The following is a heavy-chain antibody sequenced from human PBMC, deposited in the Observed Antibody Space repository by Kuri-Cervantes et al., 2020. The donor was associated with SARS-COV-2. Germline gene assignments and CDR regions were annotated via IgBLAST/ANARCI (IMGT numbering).Heavy chain of an antibody. CDR1: GVAVQYFF. D-gene: IGHD1-26*01. CDR2: LYYSGST. J-gene: IGHJ4*02. Sequence: ESLKISCSVSGVAVQYFFWSWIRQPPGKGLEWIGYLYYSGSTNYNPSLKSRVTISLDTSKNQFSPKLSTVTAADTAVYYCATGSYYVAYDYWGQGTLVTVSS. CDR3: ATGSYYVAYDY. V-gene: IGHV4-59*02.